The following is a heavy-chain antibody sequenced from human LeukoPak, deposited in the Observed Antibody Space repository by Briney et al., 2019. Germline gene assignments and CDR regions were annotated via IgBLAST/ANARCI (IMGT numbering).Heavy chain of an antibody. CDR2: ISSSSSYI. CDR3: APDLIAVAGTGSFVP. V-gene: IGHV3-21*01. CDR1: GFTFSSYS. D-gene: IGHD6-19*01. Sequence: GFPRLSCAASGFTFSSYSMNWVRQAPGKGLEWVSSISSSSSYIYYAGSVKGRFTISRDNAKNSLYLQMNSLRAEDTAVYYCAPDLIAVAGTGSFVPWGQGTLVTVSS. J-gene: IGHJ4*02.